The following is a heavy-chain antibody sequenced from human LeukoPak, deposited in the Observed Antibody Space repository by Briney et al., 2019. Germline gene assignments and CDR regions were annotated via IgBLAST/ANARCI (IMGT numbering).Heavy chain of an antibody. V-gene: IGHV4-39*01. CDR3: ARGARYYGSGSVYFDY. CDR1: GGSISSSSYY. D-gene: IGHD3-10*01. J-gene: IGHJ4*02. CDR2: IYYSGST. Sequence: SETLSLTCTVSGGSISSSSYYWGWIRQPPGKGLEWIGSIYYSGSTYYNPSLKSRVTISVDTSKNQFSLKLSSVTAADTAVYYCARGARYYGSGSVYFDYWGQGTLVTVSS.